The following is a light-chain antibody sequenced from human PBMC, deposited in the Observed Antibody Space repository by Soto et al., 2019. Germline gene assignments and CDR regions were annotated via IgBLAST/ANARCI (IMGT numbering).Light chain of an antibody. J-gene: IGKJ4*01. CDR2: DAS. Sequence: EIVLTQFPVTLSLSPGERATLSCRASQSVSNYLAWYQQKPGQAPRLLIYDASNRATGIPARFSGSGSGTDFTLTISSLEPEDFAVYYCQQRSNWPPKTFGGGTRVEIK. V-gene: IGKV3-11*01. CDR3: QQRSNWPPKT. CDR1: QSVSNY.